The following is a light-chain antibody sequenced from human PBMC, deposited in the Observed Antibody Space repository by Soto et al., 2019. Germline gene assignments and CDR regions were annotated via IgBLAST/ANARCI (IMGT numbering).Light chain of an antibody. J-gene: IGKJ1*01. CDR2: DAT. CDR1: QSVGSY. V-gene: IGKV3-11*01. CDR3: QQRTNWPPT. Sequence: EIVLTQSPATLSLSPGERATLSCRASQSVGSYLAWYQQKPGQAPRLLIYDATNRATGIPARFSGSGSGTDFTLTISGLGPEDFAVYYCQQRTNWPPTFGQGTKVE.